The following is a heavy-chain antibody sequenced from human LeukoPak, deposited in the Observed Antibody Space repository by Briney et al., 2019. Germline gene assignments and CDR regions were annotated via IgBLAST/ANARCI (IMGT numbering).Heavy chain of an antibody. CDR1: GGSFSGYY. Sequence: PSETLSLTCAVYGGSFSGYYWSWIRQPPGKGLEWIGEINHSGSTNYNPSLKSRVTISVDTSKNQFSLKLSSVTAADTAVYDCARGLRRLVINLNWFDPWGQGTLVTVSS. D-gene: IGHD3-9*01. CDR2: INHSGST. V-gene: IGHV4-34*01. CDR3: ARGLRRLVINLNWFDP. J-gene: IGHJ5*02.